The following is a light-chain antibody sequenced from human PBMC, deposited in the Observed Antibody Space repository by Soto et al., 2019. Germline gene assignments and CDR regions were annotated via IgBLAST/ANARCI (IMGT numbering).Light chain of an antibody. CDR2: DAS. CDR3: QQYNSYSWT. J-gene: IGKJ1*01. V-gene: IGKV1-5*01. Sequence: DIQRTQSPSSLSSSIGDRVTITCRASQSISRHLNWYQQKPGKAPRLLFYDASTVQSGVPSRFSGGGSGTEFTLTISSLQPDDIATYSCQQYNSYSWTFGQGTKVDIK. CDR1: QSISRH.